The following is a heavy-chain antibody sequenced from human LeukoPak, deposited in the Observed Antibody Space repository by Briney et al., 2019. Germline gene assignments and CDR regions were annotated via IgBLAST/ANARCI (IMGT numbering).Heavy chain of an antibody. D-gene: IGHD1-7*01. V-gene: IGHV4-59*01. J-gene: IGHJ6*03. Sequence: SETLSLTCTVSGGSISSCYWSWIRQPPGKGLEWIRYIYYSGSTNYNPSLKSRVTISVDTSKNQFSLKLSSVTAADTAVYYCARHGITGTTGAKYYYYYYMDVWGKGTTVTVSS. CDR1: GGSISSCY. CDR3: ARHGITGTTGAKYYYYYYMDV. CDR2: IYYSGST.